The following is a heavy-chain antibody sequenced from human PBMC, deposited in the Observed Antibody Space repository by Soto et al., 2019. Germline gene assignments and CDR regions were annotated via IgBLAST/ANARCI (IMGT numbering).Heavy chain of an antibody. J-gene: IGHJ5*02. CDR2: IYWDDDK. V-gene: IGHV2-5*02. CDR1: GFSLTTSGGC. D-gene: IGHD4-17*01. Sequence: ITLKESGPPLVKPTQTLTLTCTFSGFSLTTSGGCMGWIRQPSGKALEWLALIYWDDDKRYSPSLKSRLTIAKDTSNNQVVLTMTNMDPADTATYFCAHRTTTVTLWFDPWGQGTLVTVSS. CDR3: AHRTTTVTLWFDP.